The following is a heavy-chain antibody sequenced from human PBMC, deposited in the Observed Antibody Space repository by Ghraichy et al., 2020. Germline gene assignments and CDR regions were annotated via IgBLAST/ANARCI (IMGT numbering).Heavy chain of an antibody. Sequence: GESLNISCAASGFTFSNVWMSWVRQVPGKGLEWVGRVRSKGDGGTTEYAAPVKGRFTISRDDSKNTLYLQMNSLKIEDTAVYYCQFLSYGTESSSYWGQGTLVTVSS. CDR2: VRSKGDGGTT. CDR1: GFTFSNVW. D-gene: IGHD3-10*01. J-gene: IGHJ4*02. V-gene: IGHV3-15*01. CDR3: QFLSYGTESSSY.